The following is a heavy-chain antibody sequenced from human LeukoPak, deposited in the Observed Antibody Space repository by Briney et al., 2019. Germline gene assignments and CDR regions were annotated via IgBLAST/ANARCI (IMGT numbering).Heavy chain of an antibody. CDR2: IRSKANSYAT. J-gene: IGHJ4*02. Sequence: GGALRLSCAATGVTFSGSAMHWGRQASGKRVGWVGRIRSKANSYATAYAASVKGRFTISRDDSKNTAYLQMNSLKTEDTAVYYCTRTGSSWAFDYWGQGTLVTVSS. V-gene: IGHV3-73*01. D-gene: IGHD6-13*01. CDR1: GVTFSGSA. CDR3: TRTGSSWAFDY.